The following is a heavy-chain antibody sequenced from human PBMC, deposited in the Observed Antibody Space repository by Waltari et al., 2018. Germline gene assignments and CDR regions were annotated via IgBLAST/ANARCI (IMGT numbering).Heavy chain of an antibody. CDR1: GGTFSSYA. D-gene: IGHD3-22*01. Sequence: QVQLVQSGAEVKKPGSSVKVSCKASGGTFSSYAISWVRQAPGQGLEWMGGIIPSFGTANYEQKFQGRVTITTDESTSTAYMELSSLRSEDTAVYYCARVTPQTYYYDSSGYYWFDPWGQGTLVTVSS. V-gene: IGHV1-69*05. CDR3: ARVTPQTYYYDSSGYYWFDP. CDR2: IIPSFGTA. J-gene: IGHJ5*02.